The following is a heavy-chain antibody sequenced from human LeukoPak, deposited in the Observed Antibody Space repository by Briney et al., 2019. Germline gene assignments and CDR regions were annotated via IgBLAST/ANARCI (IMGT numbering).Heavy chain of an antibody. D-gene: IGHD4-17*01. V-gene: IGHV3-23*01. Sequence: GGSLRLSCAASGFTFSSYAMSWARQAPGKGLEWVSAISGSGGSTYYADSVKGRFTISRDNSKNTLYLQMNSLRAEDTAVYYCASHFYGDYHFYFDYWGQGTLVTVSS. J-gene: IGHJ4*02. CDR3: ASHFYGDYHFYFDY. CDR1: GFTFSSYA. CDR2: ISGSGGST.